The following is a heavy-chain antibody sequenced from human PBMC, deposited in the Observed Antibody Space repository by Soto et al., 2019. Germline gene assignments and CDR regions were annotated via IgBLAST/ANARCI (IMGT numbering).Heavy chain of an antibody. CDR1: AYTFTSYD. V-gene: IGHV1-8*01. CDR3: ARGPRNWGVGY. J-gene: IGHJ4*02. CDR2: MNPNNGNT. D-gene: IGHD7-27*01. Sequence: QVQLVQSGAEVKKPGASVKVSCKAAAYTFTSYDINWVRQATGQDFEWKGWMNPNNGNTAYAHKIQGRVTMSRETSNSTSVKELSRLTSEDRVVYCGARGPRNWGVGYWGQGTLVNVSS.